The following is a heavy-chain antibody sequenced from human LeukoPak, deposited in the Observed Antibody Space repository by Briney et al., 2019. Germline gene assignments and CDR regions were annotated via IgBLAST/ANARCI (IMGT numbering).Heavy chain of an antibody. V-gene: IGHV4-34*01. CDR1: GGSFSGYY. CDR3: ATQFPENWFDP. J-gene: IGHJ5*02. Sequence: SETLSLTCAVYGGSFSGYYWSWIRQPPGKGLEWIGEIKHSGSTNYNPSLKSRATISVDTSKNQFSLKLSSVTAAETAVYYCATQFPENWFDPWGQGTLVTVSS. CDR2: IKHSGST.